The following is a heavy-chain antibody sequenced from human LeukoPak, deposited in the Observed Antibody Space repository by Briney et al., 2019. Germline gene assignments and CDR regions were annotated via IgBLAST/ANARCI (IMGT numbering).Heavy chain of an antibody. CDR2: ISSSGSTI. V-gene: IGHV3-48*03. Sequence: PGGSLRLSCAASGFTFSSYEMNWVRQAPGKGLEWVSYISSSGSTIYYADSVKGRFTISRDNAKNSLYLQMNSLRAEDTAVYYCARGATMVRGVIITYFDYWGQGTLVTVPS. CDR1: GFTFSSYE. J-gene: IGHJ4*02. CDR3: ARGATMVRGVIITYFDY. D-gene: IGHD3-10*01.